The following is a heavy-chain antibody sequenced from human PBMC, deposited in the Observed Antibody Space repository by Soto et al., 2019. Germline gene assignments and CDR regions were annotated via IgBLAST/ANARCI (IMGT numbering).Heavy chain of an antibody. V-gene: IGHV3-30*18. Sequence: GGSLRLSCAASGFTFSSYGMHWVRQAPGKGLEWVAVILYDGSKKYYADSMKGRFTISRDNSKDTLYLQMNSLRAEDTALYYCAKDPGALRWSEDHYYFDYRGRAILVTVYS. CDR2: ILYDGSKK. J-gene: IGHJ4*02. D-gene: IGHD4-17*01. CDR3: AKDPGALRWSEDHYYFDY. CDR1: GFTFSSYG.